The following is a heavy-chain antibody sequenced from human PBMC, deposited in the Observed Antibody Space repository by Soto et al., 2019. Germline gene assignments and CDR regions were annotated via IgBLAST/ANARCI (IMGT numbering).Heavy chain of an antibody. CDR2: ISNDGSFQ. V-gene: IGHV3-30*18. Sequence: QVQLVESGGGVVQPGRSLRLSCAASGFTFSTYGMYWVRQAPGKGLEWVARISNDGSFQFYGDSVRGRFTISRDNSKNTLNLQMNSLRSEDTAVYYCAKDSGAEYWGQGTLVTVSS. CDR1: GFTFSTYG. D-gene: IGHD3-10*01. J-gene: IGHJ4*02. CDR3: AKDSGAEY.